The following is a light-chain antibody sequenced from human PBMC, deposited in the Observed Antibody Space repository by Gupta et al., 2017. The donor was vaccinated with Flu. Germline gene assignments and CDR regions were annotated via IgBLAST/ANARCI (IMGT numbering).Light chain of an antibody. V-gene: IGKV1-5*03. Sequence: HSTLSASVGDRVTITCRASQSIRNWLAWYQQKPGKAPNLLIYKASSLESGVPSRFSGSGSGTEFTLTINSLQPDDFATYYCQQDDSYSLTFGGGTEVEIK. CDR3: QQDDSYSLT. J-gene: IGKJ4*01. CDR2: KAS. CDR1: QSIRNW.